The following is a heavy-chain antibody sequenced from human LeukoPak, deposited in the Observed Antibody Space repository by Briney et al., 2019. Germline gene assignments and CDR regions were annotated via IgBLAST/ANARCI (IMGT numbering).Heavy chain of an antibody. V-gene: IGHV4-59*01. CDR1: GGPISNFY. CDR2: IHSSGST. CDR3: ARDCEWRWLDLDL. J-gene: IGHJ2*01. Sequence: SETLALTCAVSGGPISNFYWSWIRQPPGKRLEWIGYIHSSGSTNYNRPLKSRVTISVDTSKNQFSLKLSSVTAADTAVYYCARDCEWRWLDLDLWGRGTLVTVSS. D-gene: IGHD5-24*01.